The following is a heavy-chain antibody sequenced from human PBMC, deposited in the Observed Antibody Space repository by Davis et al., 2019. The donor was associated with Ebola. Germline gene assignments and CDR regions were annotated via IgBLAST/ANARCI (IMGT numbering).Heavy chain of an antibody. D-gene: IGHD3-16*01. CDR1: GGTFSSYT. CDR2: IIPILGIA. Sequence: SVKVSCKASGGTFSSYTISWVRQAPGQGLEWMGRIIPILGIANYAQKFQGRVTITADKSTSTAYMELSSLRSEDTAVYYCTREGELWITFPDYWGQGTLVTVSS. V-gene: IGHV1-69*04. CDR3: TREGELWITFPDY. J-gene: IGHJ4*02.